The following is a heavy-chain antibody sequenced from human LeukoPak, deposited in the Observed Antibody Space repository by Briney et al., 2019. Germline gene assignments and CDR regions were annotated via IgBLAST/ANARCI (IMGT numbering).Heavy chain of an antibody. Sequence: SETLSLTCTVSGGSISSGSYYWSWIRQPPGKGLEWIGEINHSGSTNYNPSLKSRVTISVDTSKNQFSLKLSSVTAADTAVYYCARGYLDCSGGSCYHYYYYMDVWGKGTTVTVSS. J-gene: IGHJ6*03. CDR3: ARGYLDCSGGSCYHYYYYMDV. CDR1: GGSISSGSYY. V-gene: IGHV4-39*07. CDR2: INHSGST. D-gene: IGHD2-15*01.